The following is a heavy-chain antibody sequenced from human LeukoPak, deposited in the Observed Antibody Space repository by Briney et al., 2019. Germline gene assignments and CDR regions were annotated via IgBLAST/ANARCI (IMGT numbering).Heavy chain of an antibody. Sequence: SVTVSCKASGGTFSSYAISWVRQAPGQGLEWMGGIIPIFGTANYAQKFQGRVTITADESTSTAYMELSSLRSEDTAVYYCASGVTAESHYYYGMDVWGQGTTVTVSS. V-gene: IGHV1-69*01. J-gene: IGHJ6*02. CDR1: GGTFSSYA. CDR2: IIPIFGTA. D-gene: IGHD2-21*02. CDR3: ASGVTAESHYYYGMDV.